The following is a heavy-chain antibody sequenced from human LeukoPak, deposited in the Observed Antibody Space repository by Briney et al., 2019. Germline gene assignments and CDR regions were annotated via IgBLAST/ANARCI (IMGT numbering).Heavy chain of an antibody. CDR2: IIPIFGTA. D-gene: IGHD3-9*01. CDR1: GGTFSSYA. V-gene: IGHV1-69*06. J-gene: IGHJ1*01. Sequence: GASVKVSCKASGGTFSSYAISWVRQAPGQGLEWMGGIIPIFGTANYAQKLQGRVTLTADKSTSTAYMELSSLRSEDTAVYYCARTGLDYDILTGYPYEYFQHWGKGTLVTVSS. CDR3: ARTGLDYDILTGYPYEYFQH.